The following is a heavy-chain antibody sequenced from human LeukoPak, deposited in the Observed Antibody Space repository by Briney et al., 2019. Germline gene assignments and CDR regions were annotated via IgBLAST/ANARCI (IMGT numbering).Heavy chain of an antibody. Sequence: GGSLRLSCAAAGFTVSTSAMSWVRQAPGKGLEWVSVIYSGGSTYYADSVKGRFTISRDNSKNTLYLQMNSLRAEDTAVYYCARDDIAAATGIDYWGQGTLVTVSS. V-gene: IGHV3-66*01. D-gene: IGHD6-13*01. CDR3: ARDDIAAATGIDY. J-gene: IGHJ4*02. CDR2: IYSGGST. CDR1: GFTVSTSA.